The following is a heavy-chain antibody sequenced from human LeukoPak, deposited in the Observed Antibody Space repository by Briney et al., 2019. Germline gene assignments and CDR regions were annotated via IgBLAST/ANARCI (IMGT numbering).Heavy chain of an antibody. CDR1: GGAINTRTFY. CDR3: ARHTVYYGALSGYDTDY. V-gene: IGHV4-39*01. Sequence: SETLSLTCTVSGGAINTRTFYWTWIRQPPGKGLEWIGSIHYSGSTYNNPSLESRVTMSVDTSNNQFSLKLRSVTAADTAVYYGARHTVYYGALSGYDTDYWGQGTLVTVSS. J-gene: IGHJ4*02. CDR2: IHYSGST. D-gene: IGHD3-3*01.